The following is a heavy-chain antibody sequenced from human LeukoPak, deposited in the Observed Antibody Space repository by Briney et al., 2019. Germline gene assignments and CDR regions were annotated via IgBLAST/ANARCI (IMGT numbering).Heavy chain of an antibody. CDR3: AKDIHPDPTVTSKNYFDY. Sequence: GGSLRLSCAASGFTFSSYAMSWVRQAPGKGLEWVSAISGSGGSTYYADSVKGRFTISRDNSKNTLYLQMNSLRAEDTAVYYCAKDIHPDPTVTSKNYFDYWGQGTLATVSS. V-gene: IGHV3-23*01. J-gene: IGHJ4*02. CDR2: ISGSGGST. D-gene: IGHD4-17*01. CDR1: GFTFSSYA.